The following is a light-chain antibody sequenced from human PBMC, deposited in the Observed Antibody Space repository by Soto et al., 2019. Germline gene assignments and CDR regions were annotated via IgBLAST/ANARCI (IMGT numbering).Light chain of an antibody. Sequence: EIVMTQSPATLSVSPGERATRSCRASQSVSSNLAWYQQKPGQAPRLLIYGASTRATGIPARFSGSGSGTEFTLTISSLQSEDFAVYYCQQYNNWQGSFGQGTKVEIK. J-gene: IGKJ1*01. CDR3: QQYNNWQGS. V-gene: IGKV3-15*01. CDR2: GAS. CDR1: QSVSSN.